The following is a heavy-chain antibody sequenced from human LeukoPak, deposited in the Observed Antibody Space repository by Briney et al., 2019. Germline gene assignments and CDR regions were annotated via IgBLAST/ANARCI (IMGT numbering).Heavy chain of an antibody. CDR1: GFTFGSYS. J-gene: IGHJ5*02. V-gene: IGHV3-21*01. CDR3: ARDPTIFGVS. Sequence: GGSLRLSCAASGFTFGSYSMNWVRQAPGKGLEWVSSISSSSSYIYYADSVKGRFTISRDNAKNTLYLQMNSLRAEDTAVYYCARDPTIFGVSWGQGTLVTVSS. D-gene: IGHD3-3*01. CDR2: ISSSSSYI.